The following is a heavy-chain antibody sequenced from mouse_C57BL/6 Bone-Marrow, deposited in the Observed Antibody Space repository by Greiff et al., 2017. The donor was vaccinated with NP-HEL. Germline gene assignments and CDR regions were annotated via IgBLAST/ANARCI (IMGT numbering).Heavy chain of an antibody. J-gene: IGHJ3*01. CDR2: IDPSDSYT. CDR3: ARHYGSSYSAAY. Sequence: QVQLQQPGAELVRPGTSVKLSCKASGYTFTSYWMHWVKQRPGQGLEWIGVIDPSDSYTNSNQKFKGKATLTVDTSSSTAYMQLSSLTSEDSAVYYCARHYGSSYSAAYWGQGTLVTVSA. D-gene: IGHD1-1*01. V-gene: IGHV1-59*01. CDR1: GYTFTSYW.